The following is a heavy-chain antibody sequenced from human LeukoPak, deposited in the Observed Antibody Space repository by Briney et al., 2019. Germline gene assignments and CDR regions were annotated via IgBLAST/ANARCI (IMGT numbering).Heavy chain of an antibody. CDR2: IYHSGST. D-gene: IGHD3-22*01. CDR1: GYSISSGYY. CDR3: ARESKYYYDSSGYFEN. J-gene: IGHJ4*02. V-gene: IGHV4-38-2*02. Sequence: SETLSLTCAVSGYSISSGYYWGWIRQPPGKGLEWIGSIYHSGSTYYNPSLKSRVTISVDTSKNQFSLKLSSVTAADTAVYYCARESKYYYDSSGYFENWGQGTLVTVSS.